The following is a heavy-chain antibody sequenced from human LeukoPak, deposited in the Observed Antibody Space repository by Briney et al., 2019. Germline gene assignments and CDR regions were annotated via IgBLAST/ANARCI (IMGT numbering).Heavy chain of an antibody. CDR3: Y. Sequence: ASVKVSCKASGYTFTNYAMNWVRQVPGQGLEWMGWIHPSTGNPTYAQGFTGRFVFSLDTSVSTTYYCARAYQRLGELSLPNYWGQGTLVTVSS. CDR1: GYTFTNYA. V-gene: IGHV7-4-1*01. D-gene: IGHD3-16*02. CDR2: IHPSTGNP. J-gene: IGHJ4*02.